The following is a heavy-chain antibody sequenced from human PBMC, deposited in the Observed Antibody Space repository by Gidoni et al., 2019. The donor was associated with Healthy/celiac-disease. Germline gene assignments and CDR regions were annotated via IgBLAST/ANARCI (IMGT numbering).Heavy chain of an antibody. CDR3: ARDPSIRGYYYYGMDV. CDR2: ISSSGSTI. D-gene: IGHD6-6*01. V-gene: IGHV3-48*03. Sequence: EVQLVESGGGLVQPGGSRRLSCAAYGFTFSSYEMNWVRQAPGKGLECVSYISSSGSTIYYADSVKGRFTISRDNAKNSLYLQMNSLRAEDTAVYYCARDPSIRGYYYYGMDVWGQGTTVTVSS. J-gene: IGHJ6*02. CDR1: GFTFSSYE.